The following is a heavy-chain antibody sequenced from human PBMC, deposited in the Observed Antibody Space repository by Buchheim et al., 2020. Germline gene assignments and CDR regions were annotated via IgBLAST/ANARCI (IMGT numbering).Heavy chain of an antibody. CDR2: IWYDGSNK. V-gene: IGHV3-33*01. CDR1: GFTFSSYG. Sequence: QVQLVESGGGVVQPGRSLRLSCAASGFTFSSYGMHWVRQAPGKGLEWVAVIWYDGSNKYYADSVKGRFTISRDNSKNTLYLQMNSLRAEDTAVYYCARDGGSSSWYLQHYYYGMDVWGQGTT. CDR3: ARDGGSSSWYLQHYYYGMDV. J-gene: IGHJ6*02. D-gene: IGHD6-13*01.